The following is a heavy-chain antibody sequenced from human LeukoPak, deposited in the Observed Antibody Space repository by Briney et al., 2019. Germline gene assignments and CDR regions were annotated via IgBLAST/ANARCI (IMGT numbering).Heavy chain of an antibody. CDR2: INPNSGGT. CDR3: ARKGSYFDY. V-gene: IGHV1-2*02. CDR1: GYTFTGYY. J-gene: IGHJ4*02. Sequence: GASVKVSCKASGYTFTGYYIHWVRQAPGQGLEWMGWINPNSGGTNYAQTFQARVTMTMATSITTAYMELSGLTSDDTAVYYCARKGSYFDYWGQGTLVTVSS. D-gene: IGHD3-10*01.